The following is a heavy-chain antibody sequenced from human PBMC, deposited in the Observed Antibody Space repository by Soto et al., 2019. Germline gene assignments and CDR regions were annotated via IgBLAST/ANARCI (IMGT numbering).Heavy chain of an antibody. J-gene: IGHJ5*02. CDR1: GFTFSSYA. V-gene: IGHV3-23*01. Sequence: PGGSLRLSCEASGFTFSSYAMSWVRQAPGKGLEWVSAISGSGGNTYYADSVKGRFTISRDNSKNTLYLQMNSLRAEDTAVYFCATPIITATTYWFDPWGQGTLVTVSS. CDR2: ISGSGGNT. D-gene: IGHD1-7*01. CDR3: ATPIITATTYWFDP.